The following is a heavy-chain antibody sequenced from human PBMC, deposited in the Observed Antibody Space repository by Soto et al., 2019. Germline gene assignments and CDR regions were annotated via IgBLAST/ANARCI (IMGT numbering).Heavy chain of an antibody. CDR3: ATRVTAGY. CDR2: IFSGGST. J-gene: IGHJ4*02. CDR1: GFTVSSNY. Sequence: EVQLVESGGGLVQPGGSLRLSCVASGFTVSSNYMSWVRQAPGKGLEWVSVIFSGGSTNYAVSVKGRFTISRDNSKNTLYLQMNSLRAEDTAVYYWATRVTAGYWGQGTLVTVPS. V-gene: IGHV3-66*01. D-gene: IGHD2-21*02.